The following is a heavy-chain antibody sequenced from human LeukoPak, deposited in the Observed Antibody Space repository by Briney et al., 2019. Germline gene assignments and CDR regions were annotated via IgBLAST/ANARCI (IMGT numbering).Heavy chain of an antibody. V-gene: IGHV4-59*08. J-gene: IGHJ5*02. D-gene: IGHD2-15*01. Sequence: SETLSLTCTVSGSSISTYYWSWIRQPPGKGLEWIGYINYSGNAHYNPSLKSRVTISVDTSKNQFSLKLSSATAADTAVYVCARRGCSGGNCSPGWFDPWGQGTLVTVSS. CDR1: GSSISTYY. CDR3: ARRGCSGGNCSPGWFDP. CDR2: INYSGNA.